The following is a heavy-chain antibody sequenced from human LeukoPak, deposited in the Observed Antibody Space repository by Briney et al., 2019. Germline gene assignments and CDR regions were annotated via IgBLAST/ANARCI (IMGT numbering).Heavy chain of an antibody. Sequence: GASVKVSCKTSGFTFSSSTVQWVLQARGQRLEWIGWIGLGSGDKKYAQRVQERLTLTRDMSTNTAYMELSSLRSEDTAVYYCVAERYSDGCCWFDPWGQGTLVTVSS. D-gene: IGHD6-25*01. CDR1: GFTFSSST. CDR3: VAERYSDGCCWFDP. CDR2: IGLGSGDK. J-gene: IGHJ5*02. V-gene: IGHV1-58*01.